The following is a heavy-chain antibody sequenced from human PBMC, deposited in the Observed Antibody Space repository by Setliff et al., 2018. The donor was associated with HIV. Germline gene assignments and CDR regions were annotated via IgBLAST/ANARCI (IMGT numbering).Heavy chain of an antibody. J-gene: IGHJ4*02. CDR3: ARIAWKQGAVGSFCDY. CDR2: IYHSGIT. Sequence: SETLSPTCAVSGGSISSYYWSWIRQSPEKGLEWIGYIYHSGITSYNPSLKSRVTMSMDMSKNLFSLNLSSVTAADSAVYYCARIAWKQGAVGSFCDYWGQGGLVTVSS. V-gene: IGHV4-59*01. CDR1: GGSISSYY. D-gene: IGHD3-10*01.